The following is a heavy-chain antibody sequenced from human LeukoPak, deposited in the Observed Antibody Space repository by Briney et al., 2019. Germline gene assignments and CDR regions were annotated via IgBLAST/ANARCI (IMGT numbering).Heavy chain of an antibody. J-gene: IGHJ4*02. Sequence: RASVKVSCKASEYTFTGNYIHWVRQAPGQGLEWMGWINPNNGGTNYAQNFQGRVTMTSDTSTSTAYMELSRLGSDDTGVYYCARVGVVGVARLFDYWGQGTLVTVSS. CDR1: EYTFTGNY. CDR3: ARVGVVGVARLFDY. D-gene: IGHD1-26*01. V-gene: IGHV1-2*02. CDR2: INPNNGGT.